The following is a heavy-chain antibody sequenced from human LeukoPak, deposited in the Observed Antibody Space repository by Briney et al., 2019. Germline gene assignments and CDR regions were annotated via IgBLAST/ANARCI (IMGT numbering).Heavy chain of an antibody. J-gene: IGHJ3*02. CDR1: GFTFSDHY. CDR3: ARAQAVVKGAFDI. V-gene: IGHV3-72*01. CDR2: TRNKANSYTT. Sequence: GGSLRLFCAASGFTFSDHYMDWVRQAPGKGLEWFGRTRNKANSYTTEYAASVKGRFTISRDDSKNSLYLQMNSLKTEDTAVYYCARAQAVVKGAFDIWGQGTMVTVSS. D-gene: IGHD3-22*01.